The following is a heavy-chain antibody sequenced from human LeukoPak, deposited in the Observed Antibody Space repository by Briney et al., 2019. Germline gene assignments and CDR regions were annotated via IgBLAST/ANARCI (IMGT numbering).Heavy chain of an antibody. D-gene: IGHD6-13*01. CDR3: ARDPTLIAAARFFDY. CDR2: IIPIFGTA. CDR1: GGTFSSYA. Sequence: GASVKVSCKASGGTFSSYAISWVRQAPGQGLEWMGGIIPIFGTANYAQKFQGRVTITADESTSTAYMELSSLRSEDTAVYYCARDPTLIAAARFFDYWGQGTLVTVSS. J-gene: IGHJ4*02. V-gene: IGHV1-69*13.